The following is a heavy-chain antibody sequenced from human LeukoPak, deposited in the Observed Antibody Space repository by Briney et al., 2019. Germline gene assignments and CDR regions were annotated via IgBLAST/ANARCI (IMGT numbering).Heavy chain of an antibody. Sequence: GGSLRLSCAASGFTFSSYWMSWVRQAPGKGLEWVANIKQDGSEKKYVDSVKGRFTISRDNAKNSLYLQMNSLRAEDTAVYYCVRDRLIGSGWSQGLYRLFDYWGQGTLVTVSS. CDR1: GFTFSSYW. CDR3: VRDRLIGSGWSQGLYRLFDY. V-gene: IGHV3-7*01. J-gene: IGHJ4*02. D-gene: IGHD6-19*01. CDR2: IKQDGSEK.